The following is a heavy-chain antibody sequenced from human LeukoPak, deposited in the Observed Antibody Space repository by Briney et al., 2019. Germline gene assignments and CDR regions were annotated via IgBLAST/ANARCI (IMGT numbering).Heavy chain of an antibody. CDR1: GGSFSGYY. V-gene: IGHV4-34*01. CDR3: ARVSWSIFDY. CDR2: INHSGST. J-gene: IGHJ4*02. Sequence: PSETLSLTCAVYGGSFSGYYWSWIRQPPGKGLEWIGEINHSGSTNYNPSLKSRVTISVDTSKNQFSLKLSSATAADTAVYYCARVSWSIFDYWGQGTLVTVSS. D-gene: IGHD3-3*02.